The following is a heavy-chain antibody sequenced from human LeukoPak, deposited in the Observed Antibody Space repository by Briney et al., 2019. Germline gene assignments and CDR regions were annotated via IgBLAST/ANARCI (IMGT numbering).Heavy chain of an antibody. CDR1: GFTFSDYY. CDR2: ISGGGGGT. Sequence: PGGSLRLSCAASGFTFSDYYMSWVRQAPGKGLEWVSGISGGGGGTYYADSVKGRFTISRDNSKNTLYLQMNSLRAEDTAVYYCANLDSGVSWYVDYWGQGTLVTVSS. D-gene: IGHD6-25*01. J-gene: IGHJ4*02. CDR3: ANLDSGVSWYVDY. V-gene: IGHV3-23*01.